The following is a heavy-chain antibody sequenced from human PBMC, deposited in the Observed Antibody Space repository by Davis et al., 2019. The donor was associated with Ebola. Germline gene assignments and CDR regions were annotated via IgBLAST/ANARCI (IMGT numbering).Heavy chain of an antibody. CDR2: ISGSGGST. Sequence: GESLKISCAASGFTFSSYSMNWVRQAPGKGLEWVSAISGSGGSTYYADSVKGRFTISRDNSKNTLYLQMNSLRAEDTAVYYCAKMISDYDFWSGYPTFFDYWGQGTLVTVSS. J-gene: IGHJ4*02. V-gene: IGHV3-23*01. CDR1: GFTFSSYS. CDR3: AKMISDYDFWSGYPTFFDY. D-gene: IGHD3-3*01.